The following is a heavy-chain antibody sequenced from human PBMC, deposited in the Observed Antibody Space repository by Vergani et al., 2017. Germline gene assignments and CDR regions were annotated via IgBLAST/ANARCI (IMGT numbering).Heavy chain of an antibody. CDR3: ARHTTYTDS. D-gene: IGHD1-1*01. V-gene: IGHV5-51*01. J-gene: IGHJ4*02. Sequence: EVQLVQSGAEVKKPGESLKISCQISGYSFTNYWIGWVRQMPGKGLEWVGIIHPADSDTRYSPSFQGQVTISADKSISTAFLQWDSLKASDTALYYCARHTTYTDSWGQGTLVTVSS. CDR2: IHPADSDT. CDR1: GYSFTNYW.